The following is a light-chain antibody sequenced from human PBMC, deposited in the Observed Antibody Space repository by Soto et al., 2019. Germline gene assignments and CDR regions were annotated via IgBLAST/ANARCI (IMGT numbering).Light chain of an antibody. CDR1: ETLSSQ. CDR3: QQRNNWPPGYT. J-gene: IGKJ2*01. Sequence: EVVLTQSPATLSLSPGERATLSCRASETLSSQLAWYQQKPGQPPRLLIYDASNRATGIPARFSGSGFGTDFTLTISSLXXEDFAVYYCQQRNNWPPGYTFGQGTKVEIK. CDR2: DAS. V-gene: IGKV3-11*01.